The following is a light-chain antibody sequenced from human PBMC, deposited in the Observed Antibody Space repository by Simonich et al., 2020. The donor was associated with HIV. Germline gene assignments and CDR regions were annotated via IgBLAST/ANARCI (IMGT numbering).Light chain of an antibody. V-gene: IGKV1-39*01. J-gene: IGKJ4*01. CDR3: QQSYSTPLT. CDR2: AAS. Sequence: DIQMTQSPSSLSASVGDRVTITCRASQSISSYLIWYQQKPGKAPKLLIYAASSLQSGVPSRFSGSRSGTDFTLTISSLQPEDFATYYCQQSYSTPLTFGGGTKVEIK. CDR1: QSISSY.